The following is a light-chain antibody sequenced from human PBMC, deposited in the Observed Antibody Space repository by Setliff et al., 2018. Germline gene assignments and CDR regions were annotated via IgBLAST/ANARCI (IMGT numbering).Light chain of an antibody. CDR2: DVT. CDR3: SSYTSSNTYV. Sequence: QSVLTQPPSVSGSRGQSVTISCTGTSSDVGNYNRVSWYQQPPGTAPKLMIYDVTNRPSGVPDRFSGSKSGNTASLTISGLQAEDEADYYCSSYTSSNTYVFGSGTKVT. CDR1: SSDVGNYNR. J-gene: IGLJ1*01. V-gene: IGLV2-18*02.